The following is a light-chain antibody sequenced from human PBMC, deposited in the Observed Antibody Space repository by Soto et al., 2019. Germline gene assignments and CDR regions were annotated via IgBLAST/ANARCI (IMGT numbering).Light chain of an antibody. CDR2: DVS. Sequence: QSALTQPRSVSGSPGQSVTISCTGTSSDVGGYNYVSWYQQHPGKAPKLMIYDVSKRPSGVPDRFSGSKSGNTASLTISGLQAEDEADYYCFSYAGSYTLYVFGTGTTLTVL. V-gene: IGLV2-11*01. CDR1: SSDVGGYNY. J-gene: IGLJ1*01. CDR3: FSYAGSYTLYV.